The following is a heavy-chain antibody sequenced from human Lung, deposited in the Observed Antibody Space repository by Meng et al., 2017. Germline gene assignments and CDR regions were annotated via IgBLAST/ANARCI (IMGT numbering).Heavy chain of an antibody. CDR1: GGSFSDDY. D-gene: IGHD4-11*01. J-gene: IGHJ4*02. CDR3: ARGPTTMAHDFDY. CDR2: INHSGST. V-gene: IGHV4-34*01. Sequence: VQVQQGGAGRWKRSEIRSLTWVVWGGSFSDDYWSWIRQPPGKGLEWIGEINHSGSTNYNPSLESRATISVDTSQNNLSLKLSSVTAADSAVYYCARGPTTMAHDFDYWGQGTLVTVSS.